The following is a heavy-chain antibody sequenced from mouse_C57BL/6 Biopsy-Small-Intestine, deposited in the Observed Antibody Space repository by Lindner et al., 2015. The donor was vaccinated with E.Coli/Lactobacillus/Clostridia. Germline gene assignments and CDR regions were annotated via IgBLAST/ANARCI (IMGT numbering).Heavy chain of an antibody. J-gene: IGHJ4*01. Sequence: SVRVSCKASGYTFNNYAIHWVRQAPDQRLEWMGWINAGNGNTKYSQKFQGRVTITRDTSASTAYMELRSLRSENTAVYYCARKEVMWYDEDFWGQGTLVTVSS. V-gene: IGHV1-84*02. CDR1: GYTFNNYA. CDR3: ARKEVMWYDEDF. CDR2: INAGNGNT. D-gene: IGHD2-14*01.